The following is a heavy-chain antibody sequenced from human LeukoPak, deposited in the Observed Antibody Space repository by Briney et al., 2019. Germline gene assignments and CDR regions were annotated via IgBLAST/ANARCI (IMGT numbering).Heavy chain of an antibody. CDR2: IYYSGST. CDR3: ARASPGFSRIPYYYYYYMDV. CDR1: GGSISSYY. D-gene: IGHD2-15*01. J-gene: IGHJ6*03. Sequence: SETLSLTCTVSGGSISSYYWSWIRQPPGKGLEWIGYIYYSGSTNYNPSLKSRVTISVDTSKNQFSLKLSSVTAADTAVYHCARASPGFSRIPYYYYYYMDVWGKGTTVTVSS. V-gene: IGHV4-59*01.